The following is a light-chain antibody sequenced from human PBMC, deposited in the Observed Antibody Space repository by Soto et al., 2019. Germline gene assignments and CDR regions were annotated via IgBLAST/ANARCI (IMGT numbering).Light chain of an antibody. Sequence: EIVMTQSPATLSVSPGERVTLHCRASQSVTSNLAWYQHKPGQSPRLLIYRASARATGVPPRFSGSGSGTDFTLTISSLEPEDSAVYYCQQRNMWPITFGQGTRLEIK. J-gene: IGKJ5*01. V-gene: IGKV3-15*01. CDR1: QSVTSN. CDR2: RAS. CDR3: QQRNMWPIT.